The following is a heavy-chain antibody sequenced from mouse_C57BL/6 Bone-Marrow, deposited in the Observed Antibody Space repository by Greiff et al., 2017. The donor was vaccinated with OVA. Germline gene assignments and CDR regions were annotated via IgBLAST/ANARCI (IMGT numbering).Heavy chain of an antibody. J-gene: IGHJ3*01. CDR2: INPNNGGT. D-gene: IGHD1-1*01. CDR1: GYTFTDYY. V-gene: IGHV1-26*01. Sequence: VQLQQSGPELVKPGASVKISCKASGYTFTDYYMNWVKQSHGKSLEWIGDINPNNGGTSYNQKFKGKATLTVDKSSSTAYMELRSLTSEDSAVYYCARETTVVGGDWFAYWGQGTLVTVSA. CDR3: ARETTVVGGDWFAY.